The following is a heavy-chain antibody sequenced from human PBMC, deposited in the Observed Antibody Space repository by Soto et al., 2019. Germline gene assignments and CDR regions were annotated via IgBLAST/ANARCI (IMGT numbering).Heavy chain of an antibody. J-gene: IGHJ3*01. Sequence: QVQLQESGPGLVKPSGTLSLTCAVTGGSISSSNWWTWVRQPPGEGLEWVGEISRSGTTNYKPSLKCRVSISVNKSSNELSLNLGSVTAADTAMYYCARASASSGVFTWGQGTMVTVSS. CDR2: ISRSGTT. V-gene: IGHV4-4*02. D-gene: IGHD6-19*01. CDR1: GGSISSSNW. CDR3: ARASASSGVFT.